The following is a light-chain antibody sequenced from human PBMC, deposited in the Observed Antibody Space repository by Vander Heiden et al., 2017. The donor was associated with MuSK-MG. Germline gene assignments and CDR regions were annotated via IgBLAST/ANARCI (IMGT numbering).Light chain of an antibody. CDR3: QQYNYYSGT. CDR2: KAS. J-gene: IGKJ4*01. V-gene: IGKV1-5*03. Sequence: DIQMTQSPSTLSATVGDRVTITCRASQNINDWLAWYQQKPGKAPKLLIYKASRLQSGVPSRFSGSGSGAEYTLTISSLQPDDFATYYCQQYNYYSGTFGGETRVEIK. CDR1: QNINDW.